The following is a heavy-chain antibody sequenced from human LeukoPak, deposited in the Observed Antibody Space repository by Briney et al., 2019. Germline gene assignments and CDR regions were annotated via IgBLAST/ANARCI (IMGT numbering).Heavy chain of an antibody. V-gene: IGHV4-4*02. CDR2: IYHSGST. J-gene: IGHJ3*02. CDR3: ARDSLWFGEEAVGAFDI. D-gene: IGHD3-10*01. CDR1: GGSISSSNW. Sequence: SETLSLTCAVSGGSISSSNWWSWVRQPPGKGLEWIGEIYHSGSTNYNPSLKSRVTISVDKSKNQFSLKLSSVTAADTAVYYCARDSLWFGEEAVGAFDIWGQGTMVTVSS.